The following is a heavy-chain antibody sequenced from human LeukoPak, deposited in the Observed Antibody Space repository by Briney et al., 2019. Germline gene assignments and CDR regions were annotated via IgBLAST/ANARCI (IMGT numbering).Heavy chain of an antibody. CDR1: GYTFADSY. CDR2: INPNSGGT. J-gene: IGHJ4*02. CDR3: ARLKRGVEATHFDY. D-gene: IGHD1-26*01. V-gene: IGHV1-2*02. Sequence: GASVKVSCMASGYTFADSYIHWVRQAPGQGLEWMGWINPNSGGTNYAQKFQGRVTMTRDTSISTAYMELSRLRSDDTAVYYCARLKRGVEATHFDYWGQGTLVTVSS.